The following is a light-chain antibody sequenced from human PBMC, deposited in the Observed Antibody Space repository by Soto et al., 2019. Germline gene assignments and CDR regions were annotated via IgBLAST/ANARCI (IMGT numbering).Light chain of an antibody. V-gene: IGLV1-51*01. CDR3: GTWDSSLSAWV. J-gene: IGLJ3*02. CDR1: SSKIGNNY. CDR2: DNN. Sequence: QSVLTQPPSVSAAPGQKVTISCSGSSSKIGNNYVSWYQQLPGTAHKLLIYDNNKRPSGIPDRFSGSKSGTSATLGITGLQTGDEADYYCGTWDSSLSAWVFGGGTKLTVL.